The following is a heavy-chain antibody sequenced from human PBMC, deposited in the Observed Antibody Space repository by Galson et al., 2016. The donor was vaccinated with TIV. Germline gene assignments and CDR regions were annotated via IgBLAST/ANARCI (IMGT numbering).Heavy chain of an antibody. D-gene: IGHD2-15*01. J-gene: IGHJ4*02. Sequence: ETLSLTCSVSGGSISSYHWSWIRQPPGKGLEWIGYIYYSGNTNYNYNPSLESRVTMSVDTSKTQLSLNLRSVTAADTAVYFCAREGENRGSYIAYWGQGTLVTVSS. CDR1: GGSISSYH. CDR3: AREGENRGSYIAY. CDR2: IYYSGNTNY. V-gene: IGHV4-59*01.